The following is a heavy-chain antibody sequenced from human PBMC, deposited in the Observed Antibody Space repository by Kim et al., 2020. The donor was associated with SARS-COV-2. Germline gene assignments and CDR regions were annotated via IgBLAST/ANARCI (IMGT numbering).Heavy chain of an antibody. CDR2: INQDGSEK. V-gene: IGHV3-7*03. Sequence: GGSLRLSCAASGFTFSSYWMSWVRQAPGKGLEWVANINQDGSEKNYVDSVKGRFTISRDNAKNSLYLQMNSLRAEDTAVYYCARRGGGRYGELLQYFDYWGQGTLVTVSS. CDR1: GFTFSSYW. CDR3: ARRGGGRYGELLQYFDY. D-gene: IGHD1-26*01. J-gene: IGHJ4*02.